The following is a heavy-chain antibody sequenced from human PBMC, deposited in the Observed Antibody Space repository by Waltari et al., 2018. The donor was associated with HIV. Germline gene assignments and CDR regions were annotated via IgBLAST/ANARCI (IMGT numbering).Heavy chain of an antibody. D-gene: IGHD3-22*01. CDR1: GGSISNYY. J-gene: IGHJ2*01. CDR3: ARALYYYDGSPHDWYFDL. Sequence: QVQLQESGPGLLKPSETLSLTCTVSGGSISNYYWGWIRQPPGKGLEWIGFISYSGNTKYSPSLRSRIAISLDTSRNQFSLKLSSVTAADTAIYYCARALYYYDGSPHDWYFDLWGRGTLVTVSS. V-gene: IGHV4-59*01. CDR2: ISYSGNT.